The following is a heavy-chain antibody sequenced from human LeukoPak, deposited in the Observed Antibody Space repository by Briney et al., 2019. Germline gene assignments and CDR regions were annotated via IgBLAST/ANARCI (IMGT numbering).Heavy chain of an antibody. CDR1: GFTFSSYG. CDR3: ARATLTPNSYFDY. Sequence: GRSLRLSCAASGFTFSSYGMHWVRQAPGKGLEWVAVIWYDGGNKYYADSVKGRFTISRDNSKNTLYLQMNSLRAEDTAVYYCARATLTPNSYFDYWGQGTLVTVSS. D-gene: IGHD7-27*01. J-gene: IGHJ4*02. CDR2: IWYDGGNK. V-gene: IGHV3-33*01.